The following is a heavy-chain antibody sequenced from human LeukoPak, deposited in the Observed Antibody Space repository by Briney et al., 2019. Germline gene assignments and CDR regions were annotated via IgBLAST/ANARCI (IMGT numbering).Heavy chain of an antibody. V-gene: IGHV1-2*02. J-gene: IGHJ4*02. CDR1: GYTFTDYY. CDR3: ARRGDWNHHDF. CDR2: INPKSGGT. Sequence: ASVKVSCKASGYTFTDYYMHWVRRAPGQGLEWMGWINPKSGGTNYAQKFQGRVTMTRDTSISTAYMELGSLRSDDTAVYYCARRGDWNHHDFWGQGTLVTVSS. D-gene: IGHD1-1*01.